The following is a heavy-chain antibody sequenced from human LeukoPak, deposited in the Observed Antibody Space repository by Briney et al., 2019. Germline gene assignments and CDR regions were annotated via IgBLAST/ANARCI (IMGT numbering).Heavy chain of an antibody. D-gene: IGHD1-26*01. CDR3: GRGGGSSYSFDY. Sequence: KASETLSLTCTVSGGSVSSGSYYWSWIRQPPGKGLEWIGYIYYSGSTNYNPSLKSLVTISVDTSKNQFSLKLSSVTAADRAVYYCGRGGGSSYSFDYWGQGTMVTVSS. J-gene: IGHJ4*02. V-gene: IGHV4-61*01. CDR1: GGSVSSGSYY. CDR2: IYYSGST.